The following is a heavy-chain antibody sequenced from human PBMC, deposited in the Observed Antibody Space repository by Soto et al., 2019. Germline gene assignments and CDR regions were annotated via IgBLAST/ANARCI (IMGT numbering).Heavy chain of an antibody. CDR1: GGTFSSYA. V-gene: IGHV1-2*04. Sequence: ASVKVSCKASGGTFSSYAMHWVRQAPGQGLEWMGWINPNSGGTNYAQKFQGWVTMTRDTSISTAYMELSRLRSDDTAVYYCARARRVPSPYDSSGYYSIWGQGTLVTVSS. J-gene: IGHJ4*02. CDR2: INPNSGGT. D-gene: IGHD3-22*01. CDR3: ARARRVPSPYDSSGYYSI.